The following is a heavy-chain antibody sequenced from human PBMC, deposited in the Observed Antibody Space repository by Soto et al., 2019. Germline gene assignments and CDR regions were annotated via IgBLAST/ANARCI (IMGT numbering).Heavy chain of an antibody. D-gene: IGHD6-13*01. CDR3: AKVSSSWYPRPPYYFDY. Sequence: LRLSCAASGFTFSSYAMSWVRQAPGKGLEWVSAISGSGGSTYYADSVKGRFTISRDNSKNTLYLQMNSLRAEDTAVYYCAKVSSSWYPRPPYYFDYWGQGTLVTVSS. V-gene: IGHV3-23*01. CDR2: ISGSGGST. J-gene: IGHJ4*02. CDR1: GFTFSSYA.